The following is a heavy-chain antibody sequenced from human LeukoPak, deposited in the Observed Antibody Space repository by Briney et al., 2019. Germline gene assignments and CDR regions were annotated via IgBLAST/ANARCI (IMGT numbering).Heavy chain of an antibody. CDR2: IYYSGST. J-gene: IGHJ5*02. D-gene: IGHD2-15*01. CDR1: GGSISSANYY. V-gene: IGHV4-61*05. CDR3: AREVVAANSNWFDP. Sequence: SETLSLTCTVSGGSISSANYYWGWVRQPPGKGLEWIGYIYYSGSTNYNPSLKSRVTISVDTSKNQFSLKLSSVTAADTAVYYCAREVVAANSNWFDPWGQGTLVTVSS.